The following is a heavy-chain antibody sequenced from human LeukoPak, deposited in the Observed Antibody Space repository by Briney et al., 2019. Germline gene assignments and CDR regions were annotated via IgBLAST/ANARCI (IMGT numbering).Heavy chain of an antibody. CDR3: ARVRSTSLLDY. CDR1: GGSISSSSYY. J-gene: IGHJ4*02. V-gene: IGHV4-39*07. CDR2: INHSGST. Sequence: SETLSLTCTVSGGSISSSSYYWSWIRQPPGKGLEWIGEINHSGSTNYNPSLKSRVTISVDTSKNQFSLKLSSVTAADTAVYYCARVRSTSLLDYWGQGTLVTVSS. D-gene: IGHD2-2*01.